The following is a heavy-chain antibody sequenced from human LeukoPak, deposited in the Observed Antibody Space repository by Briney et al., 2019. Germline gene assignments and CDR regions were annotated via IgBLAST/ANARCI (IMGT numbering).Heavy chain of an antibody. D-gene: IGHD2-8*01. Sequence: GGSLRLSCAAPGFTVSDTYMNWVRQAPGKGLGWVSVIHSGGRTYYADSVKGRFTISRDSSKNTLYLQMSSLRADDTAVYYCARDIDWGYAWNYWGQGTLVIVSS. CDR2: IHSGGRT. J-gene: IGHJ4*02. CDR3: ARDIDWGYAWNY. V-gene: IGHV3-53*05. CDR1: GFTVSDTY.